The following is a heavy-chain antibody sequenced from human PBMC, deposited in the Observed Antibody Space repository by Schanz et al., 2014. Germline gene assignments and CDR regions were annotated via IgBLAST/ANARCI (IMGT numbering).Heavy chain of an antibody. CDR2: ISGSSSTK. V-gene: IGHV3-48*01. Sequence: EVQLVESGGGLAQPGGSLRLSCAASGITFSGYSMNWVRQAPGKGLEWVSYISGSSSTKYYADSVKGRFTISRDNGKKSFFLKMNSRRAEDAAVYFWGRDLESDLYSPRHDAFDVWGQGTVVTVSS. CDR3: GRDLESDLYSPRHDAFDV. CDR1: GITFSGYS. J-gene: IGHJ3*01. D-gene: IGHD2-8*01.